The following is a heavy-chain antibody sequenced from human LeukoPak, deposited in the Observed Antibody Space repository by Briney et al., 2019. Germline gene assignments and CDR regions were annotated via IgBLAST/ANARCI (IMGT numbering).Heavy chain of an antibody. V-gene: IGHV3-23*01. Sequence: GGSLRLSCAASGFTFSSYAMSWVRQAPGKGLEWVSAISGSGGSTYYADSVKGRFTISRDNSKNTQYLQMNSLRAEDTAVYYCAKGALRYCSGGSCYSGAMDYWGQGTLVTVSS. D-gene: IGHD2-15*01. J-gene: IGHJ4*02. CDR3: AKGALRYCSGGSCYSGAMDY. CDR2: ISGSGGST. CDR1: GFTFSSYA.